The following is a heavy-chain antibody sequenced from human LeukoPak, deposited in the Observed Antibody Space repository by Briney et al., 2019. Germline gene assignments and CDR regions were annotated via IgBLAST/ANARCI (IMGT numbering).Heavy chain of an antibody. CDR3: ARVGMFGYCTGGSCHSPIDA. Sequence: SETLSLTCTVSGGSISSRSSYWVWIRQPPGKGLEWIGSIFYGGDTHYNPSVKPRVTISVDTANNQFSPKLNSVTAADTAVYYCARVGMFGYCTGGSCHSPIDAWGQGTLVTVSS. V-gene: IGHV4-39*07. CDR2: IFYGGDT. D-gene: IGHD2-15*01. J-gene: IGHJ5*02. CDR1: GGSISSRSSY.